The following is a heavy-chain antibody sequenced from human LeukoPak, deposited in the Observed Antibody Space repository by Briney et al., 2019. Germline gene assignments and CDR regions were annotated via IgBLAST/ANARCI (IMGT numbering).Heavy chain of an antibody. CDR1: GFTFSSYS. CDR2: ISSGSSTI. J-gene: IGHJ3*02. V-gene: IGHV3-48*01. CDR3: ARDTGPYDSSGSDAFDI. Sequence: PGGSLRLSCAASGFTFSSYSMNWVRQAPGKGLEWVSYISSGSSTIYYADSVKGRFTISRDNAKNSLYLQMNSLRAEDTALYHCARDTGPYDSSGSDAFDIWGQGTMVTVSS. D-gene: IGHD3-22*01.